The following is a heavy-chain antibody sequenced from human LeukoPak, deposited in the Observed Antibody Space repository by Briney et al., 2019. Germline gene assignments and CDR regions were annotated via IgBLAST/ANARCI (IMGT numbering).Heavy chain of an antibody. V-gene: IGHV4-38-2*02. Sequence: SETLSLTCTVSGYSISSGYYWGWIRQPPGKGLEWIGSIYHSGSTYYNPSLKSRVTISVDTSKNQFPLKLSSVTAADTAVYYCARDISGSHPHGTFDIWGQGTMVTVSS. CDR1: GYSISSGYY. CDR3: ARDISGSHPHGTFDI. J-gene: IGHJ3*02. CDR2: IYHSGST. D-gene: IGHD1-26*01.